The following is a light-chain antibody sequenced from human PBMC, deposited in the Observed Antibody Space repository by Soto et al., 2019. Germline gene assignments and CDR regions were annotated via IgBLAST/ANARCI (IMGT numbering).Light chain of an antibody. J-gene: IGKJ4*01. CDR1: QSLLDSDDGNTY. CDR2: TVS. V-gene: IGKV2-40*01. Sequence: DIVMTQTPLSLPVTPGEPASISCRSSQSLLDSDDGNTYLDWYLQKPGQSPQLLIYTVSSRASGVPDRVSGSGSGTDFTLKISRVEAEDVGVYYCMQRVEFPLTFGGGTKVEIK. CDR3: MQRVEFPLT.